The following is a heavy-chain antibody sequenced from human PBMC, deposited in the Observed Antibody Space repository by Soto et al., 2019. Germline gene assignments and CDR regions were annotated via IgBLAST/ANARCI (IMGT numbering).Heavy chain of an antibody. CDR2: ISAHNGNT. J-gene: IGHJ4*02. V-gene: IGHV1-18*01. CDR3: ARGRYWDY. CDR1: GYAFTTYG. Sequence: QVHLVQSGAEVKKPGASVKVSCKGSGYAFTTYGITWVRQAPGQGLEWMGWISAHNGNTHYVQKLQGRVTVTRDTSTSTAYMELRSLRSDDTSVYYCARGRYWDYWGQGALVTVSS. D-gene: IGHD2-8*02.